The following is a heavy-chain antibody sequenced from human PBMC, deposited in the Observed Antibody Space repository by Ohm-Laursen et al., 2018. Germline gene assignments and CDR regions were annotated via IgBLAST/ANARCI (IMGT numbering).Heavy chain of an antibody. J-gene: IGHJ4*02. D-gene: IGHD5-24*01. CDR3: ARHDGYGR. CDR2: ISSDESVT. V-gene: IGHV3-74*01. CDR1: GFTFSSYW. Sequence: SLRLSCAASGFTFSSYWMYWVRQAPGKGLVWVSRISSDESVTQYADSVKGRFTISRDNAKNTLYLQMNTLSAEDTAVYYCARHDGYGRWGQGTRVTVSS.